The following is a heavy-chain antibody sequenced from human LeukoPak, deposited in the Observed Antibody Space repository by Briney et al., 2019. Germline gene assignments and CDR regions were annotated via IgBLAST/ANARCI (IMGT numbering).Heavy chain of an antibody. J-gene: IGHJ3*02. CDR2: ISGSGGST. D-gene: IGHD3-22*01. CDR3: AKSGADPYYYDSRGAFDI. CDR1: GFTFSSYA. Sequence: GGSLRLSCAASGFTFSSYAMSWVRQAPGKGLEWVSAISGSGGSTYYADSVKGRFTISRDNSKNTLYLQMNSLRAEDTAVYYCAKSGADPYYYDSRGAFDIWGQGVMVTVSS. V-gene: IGHV3-23*01.